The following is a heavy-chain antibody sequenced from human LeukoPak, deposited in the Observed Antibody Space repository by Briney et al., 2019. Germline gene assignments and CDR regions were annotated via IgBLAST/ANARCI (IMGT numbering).Heavy chain of an antibody. CDR3: ARDIAAAFTFDY. Sequence: GGSLRLSCAASGFTFSSYGMHWVRQAPGKGLEWVAFIRYDGSNKYYADSVKGRFTISRDNSKNTLYLQMNSLRAEDTAVYYCARDIAAAFTFDYWGQGTLVTVSS. CDR1: GFTFSSYG. D-gene: IGHD6-13*01. J-gene: IGHJ4*02. CDR2: IRYDGSNK. V-gene: IGHV3-30*02.